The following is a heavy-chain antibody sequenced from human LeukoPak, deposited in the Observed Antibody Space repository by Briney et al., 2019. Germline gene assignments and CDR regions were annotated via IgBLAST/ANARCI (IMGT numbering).Heavy chain of an antibody. Sequence: GGSLRLSCAASGFTFSSYSMNWVRQAPGKGLEWVSSISSSSSYIYYADSVKGRFTISRDNAKNSLYLQMNSLRAEDTAVYYCARVAMLGYCSGGSCQYYDYWGQGTLGTVSS. CDR1: GFTFSSYS. CDR2: ISSSSSYI. CDR3: ARVAMLGYCSGGSCQYYDY. D-gene: IGHD2-15*01. V-gene: IGHV3-21*01. J-gene: IGHJ4*02.